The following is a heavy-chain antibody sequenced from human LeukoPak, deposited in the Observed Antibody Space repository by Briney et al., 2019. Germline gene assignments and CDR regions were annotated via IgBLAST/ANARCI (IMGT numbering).Heavy chain of an antibody. CDR1: GFTFSSYR. D-gene: IGHD5-12*01. V-gene: IGHV3-48*01. Sequence: PGGALRLSCAASGFTFSSYRMNWVRQAPGKGLEWVSYISSSSSTIYYADSVKGRFTISRDNAKNSLYLQMNSLRAEDTAVYYCAREWLDAFDIWGQGTMVTVSS. CDR3: AREWLDAFDI. J-gene: IGHJ3*02. CDR2: ISSSSSTI.